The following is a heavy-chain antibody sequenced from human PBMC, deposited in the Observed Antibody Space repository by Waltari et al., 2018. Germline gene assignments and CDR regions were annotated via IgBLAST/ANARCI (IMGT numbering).Heavy chain of an antibody. CDR2: IDNSGNT. D-gene: IGHD3-10*01. Sequence: QVQLLESGPGLVKPSQTLSLTCTVSGASISTAGYHWTWIRQQPGKGLEWIGYIDNSGNTYYNMSLKSRITVSGDTSKSQFSLRRTSVTTADTAVYFCAAGQRFGEVGIPPLHYWGPGTLVTVSS. CDR1: GASISTAGYH. J-gene: IGHJ4*02. V-gene: IGHV4-31*03. CDR3: AAGQRFGEVGIPPLHY.